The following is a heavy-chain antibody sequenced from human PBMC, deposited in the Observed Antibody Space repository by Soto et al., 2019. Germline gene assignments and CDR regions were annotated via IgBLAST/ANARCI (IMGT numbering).Heavy chain of an antibody. CDR3: ARDLGRYYMDV. Sequence: EVQLVESGGGLVKPGGSLRLSCAASGFTFRSYSMNWVRQAPGKGLEWVSSISSSSSYIYYADSVKGRFTISRDNAKNALYLHMNSLRAEDRAVYYCARDLGRYYMDVCGKGTTVPVSS. CDR1: GFTFRSYS. D-gene: IGHD3-3*01. V-gene: IGHV3-21*01. CDR2: ISSSSSYI. J-gene: IGHJ6*03.